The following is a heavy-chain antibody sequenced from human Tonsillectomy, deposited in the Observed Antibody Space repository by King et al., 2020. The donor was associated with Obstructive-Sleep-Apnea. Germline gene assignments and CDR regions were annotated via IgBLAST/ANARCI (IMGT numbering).Heavy chain of an antibody. D-gene: IGHD3-3*01. CDR3: AKGPSEWLPSYLDY. CDR1: GFTFSGYG. CDR2: IQYDGSSK. J-gene: IGHJ4*02. Sequence: VQLVESGGGVVQPGGSLRLSCAASGFTFSGYGMHWVRQAPGKGLEWVTFIQYDGSSKYYSDSVKGRFTVSRDNSKNTLYLQMNSLRGDDTAVYYCAKGPSEWLPSYLDYWGQGTLVTVSS. V-gene: IGHV3-30*02.